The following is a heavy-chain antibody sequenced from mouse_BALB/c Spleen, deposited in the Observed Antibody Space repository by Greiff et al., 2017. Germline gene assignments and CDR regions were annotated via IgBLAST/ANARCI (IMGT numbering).Heavy chain of an antibody. V-gene: IGHV5-12-1*01. J-gene: IGHJ4*01. Sequence: EVQVVESGGGLVKPGGSLKLSCAASGFAFSSYDMSWVRQTPEKRLEWVAYISSGGGSTYYPDTVKGRFTISRDNAKNTLYLQMSSLKSEDTAMYYCASIRPYYAMDYWGQGTSVTVSS. CDR3: ASIRPYYAMDY. CDR1: GFAFSSYD. D-gene: IGHD1-2*01. CDR2: ISSGGGST.